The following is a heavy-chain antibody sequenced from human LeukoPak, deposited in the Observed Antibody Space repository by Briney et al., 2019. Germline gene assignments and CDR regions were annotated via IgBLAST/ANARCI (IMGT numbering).Heavy chain of an antibody. V-gene: IGHV3-15*01. CDR2: IKSKSDGETT. CDR3: ATEGINSPDSGWYDGEFDY. CDR1: GFTFSSYS. J-gene: IGHJ4*02. D-gene: IGHD6-19*01. Sequence: GGSLRLSCAASGFTFSSYSMNWVRQAPGKGLEWVGRIKSKSDGETTDFAAPVKGRFTISRDDSKNTLYLQMNSLKTEDTAVYYCATEGINSPDSGWYDGEFDYWGQGTLVTVSS.